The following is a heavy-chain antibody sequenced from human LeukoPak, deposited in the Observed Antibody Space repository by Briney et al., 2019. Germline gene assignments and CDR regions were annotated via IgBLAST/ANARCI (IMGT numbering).Heavy chain of an antibody. J-gene: IGHJ6*03. V-gene: IGHV4-34*01. CDR2: INPSGST. Sequence: SETLSLTCAVYGGSFSGYHWTWIRQSPGKGLEWIGDINPSGSTYYNPSLKSQLTISVDTSKNQFSLKLRSVTAADTAVYYCARGRHDITMIVVVMTSVSYYLDVWGKGTTVTVS. CDR3: ARGRHDITMIVVVMTSVSYYLDV. CDR1: GGSFSGYH. D-gene: IGHD3-22*01.